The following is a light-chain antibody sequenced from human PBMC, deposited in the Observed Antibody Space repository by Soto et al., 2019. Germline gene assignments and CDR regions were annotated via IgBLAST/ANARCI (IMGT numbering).Light chain of an antibody. CDR3: QQYSNWAPIT. Sequence: KHTTTTLSVSEGERATLSCGASQSVSSKLAWYQQKPGQAPRLLIYDTSTRATGIPARFSGSGSGTEFTLTISSLQSEDFAVYYCQQYSNWAPITFGPGTRLEVK. CDR1: QSVSSK. CDR2: DTS. V-gene: IGKV3-15*01. J-gene: IGKJ5*01.